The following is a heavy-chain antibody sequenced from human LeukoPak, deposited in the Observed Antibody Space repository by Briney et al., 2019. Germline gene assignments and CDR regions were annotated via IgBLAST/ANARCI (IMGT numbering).Heavy chain of an antibody. J-gene: IGHJ6*03. Sequence: SETLSLTCTVSGGSISNGDYYWGWIRQPPGKGLEWIGSIYYSGSTYYNPSLKSRVTISVDKSKNQFSLKLSSVTAADTAVYYCAREEIYYYYYYMDVWGKGTTVTVSS. CDR2: IYYSGST. CDR1: GGSISNGDYY. V-gene: IGHV4-39*07. D-gene: IGHD5-24*01. CDR3: AREEIYYYYYYMDV.